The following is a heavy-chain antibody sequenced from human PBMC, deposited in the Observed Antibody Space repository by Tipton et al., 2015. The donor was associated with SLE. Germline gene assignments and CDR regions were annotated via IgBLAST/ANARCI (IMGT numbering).Heavy chain of an antibody. J-gene: IGHJ5*01. Sequence: QSGAEVKKPGSSVKVSCKASGGTFSTYAINWVRQAPGQGLEWMGGIVPLFGTADYAQGFQGRVTITADELTATSYMELSSLRSEDTAVYYCAKNYYDSSIYPWDSWGQGTLVTVSS. D-gene: IGHD3-22*01. V-gene: IGHV1-69*01. CDR2: IVPLFGTA. CDR1: GGTFSTYA. CDR3: AKNYYDSSIYPWDS.